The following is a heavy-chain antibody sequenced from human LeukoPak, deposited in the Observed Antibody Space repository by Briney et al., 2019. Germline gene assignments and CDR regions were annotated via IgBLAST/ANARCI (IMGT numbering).Heavy chain of an antibody. CDR1: GFTFNDYA. CDR3: EKDQGGVLADAFDI. J-gene: IGHJ3*02. Sequence: PGGSLRLSCAASGFTFNDYAMTWVRQAPGKGLEWVSSISRSGDDTYYGDSVKGRFTISRDNSDNTLDLQMNSLRAEDTALYYCEKDQGGVLADAFDIWGQGTMVTVSS. CDR2: ISRSGDDT. D-gene: IGHD4/OR15-4a*01. V-gene: IGHV3-23*01.